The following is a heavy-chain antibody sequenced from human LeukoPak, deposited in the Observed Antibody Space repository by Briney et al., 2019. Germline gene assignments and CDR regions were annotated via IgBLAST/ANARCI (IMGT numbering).Heavy chain of an antibody. CDR2: IYYTGST. CDR1: GGSISSGDHY. Sequence: PSQTLSLTCTVSGGSISSGDHYWSWIRQPPGKGLEWIGHIYYTGSTSYNPSLKSPVIISVDTSKNQFSLKLSSVTATDTGVYYCARTDYGDSNWFDPWGQGTLVTVSS. V-gene: IGHV4-30-4*01. J-gene: IGHJ5*02. D-gene: IGHD4-17*01. CDR3: ARTDYGDSNWFDP.